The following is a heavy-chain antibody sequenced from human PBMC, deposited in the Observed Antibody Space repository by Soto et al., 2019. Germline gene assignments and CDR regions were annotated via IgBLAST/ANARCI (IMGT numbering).Heavy chain of an antibody. D-gene: IGHD1-20*01. CDR2: IYYSGST. Sequence: QVQLQESGPGLVKPSQTLSLTCTVSGGSISSGGYYWSWIRQHPGKGLEWIGYIYYSGSTYYNPSLKSRVTISVDTSKNPFSLKLSSVTATDTAVYYCARGHDPIVNYYFDYWGQGTLVTVSS. J-gene: IGHJ4*02. V-gene: IGHV4-31*03. CDR1: GGSISSGGYY. CDR3: ARGHDPIVNYYFDY.